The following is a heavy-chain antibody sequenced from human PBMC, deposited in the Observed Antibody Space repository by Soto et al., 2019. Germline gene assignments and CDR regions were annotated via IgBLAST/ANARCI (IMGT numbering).Heavy chain of an antibody. CDR1: GGSISSSSYY. CDR3: ARDEAGTIDY. D-gene: IGHD1-7*01. V-gene: IGHV4-39*07. CDR2: IYYSGTT. J-gene: IGHJ4*02. Sequence: SETLSLTCTVSGGSISSSSYYWGWIRQPPGKGLEWIGSIYYSGTTYYNPSLKSRVTISVDTSKNQFSLKLSSVTAADTAVYYCARDEAGTIDYWGQGTLVTVSS.